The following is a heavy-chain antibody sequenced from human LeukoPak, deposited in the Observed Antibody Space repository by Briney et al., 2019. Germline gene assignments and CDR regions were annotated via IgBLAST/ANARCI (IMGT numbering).Heavy chain of an antibody. D-gene: IGHD4-17*01. CDR3: ARDGTVTTLATFDI. CDR1: GYTFTSYG. CDR2: ISAYNGNT. V-gene: IGHV1-18*01. Sequence: ASVKVSCRASGYTFTSYGISWVRQAPGQGLEWMGWISAYNGNTNYAQKLQGRVTMTTDTSTSTAYMELRSLRSDDTAVYYCARDGTVTTLATFDIWGQGTMVTVSS. J-gene: IGHJ3*02.